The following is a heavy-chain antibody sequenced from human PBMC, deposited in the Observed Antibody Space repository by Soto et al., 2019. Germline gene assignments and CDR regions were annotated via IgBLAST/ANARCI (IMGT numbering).Heavy chain of an antibody. Sequence: QVQLVESGGGVVQPGRSLRLSCAASGFTFSSYAMHWVRQAPGKGLEWVAVISYDGSNKYYADSVKGRFTISRDNSKNTLYPQMNSLRAEDTAVYYCARDGGDGYLDYWGQGTLVTVSS. CDR2: ISYDGSNK. D-gene: IGHD3-10*01. V-gene: IGHV3-30-3*01. CDR3: ARDGGDGYLDY. CDR1: GFTFSSYA. J-gene: IGHJ4*02.